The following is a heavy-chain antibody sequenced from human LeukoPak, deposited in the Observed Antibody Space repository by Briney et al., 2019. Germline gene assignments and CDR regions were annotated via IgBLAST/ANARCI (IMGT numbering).Heavy chain of an antibody. Sequence: PGRSLRLSCVASGFTFNNFMHWVRQAPGKGLEWVAVIWSDGSDKFYADSVRGRFTISRDNSKNTLYLQMDSLRVEDTAVYYCVREVRRAYYFDYWGQGALVTVSS. CDR1: GFTFNNF. J-gene: IGHJ4*02. CDR2: IWSDGSDK. V-gene: IGHV3-33*01. CDR3: VREVRRAYYFDY. D-gene: IGHD1-1*01.